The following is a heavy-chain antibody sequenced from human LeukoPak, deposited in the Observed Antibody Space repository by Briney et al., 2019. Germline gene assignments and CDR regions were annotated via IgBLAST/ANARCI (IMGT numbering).Heavy chain of an antibody. CDR2: IYASGST. CDR3: ARVFRKAGYNYDGFDI. D-gene: IGHD5-24*01. CDR1: GGSISSGDYY. Sequence: SETLSLTCTVSGGSISSGDYYWSWIRQPAGKGLEWIGRIYASGSTNYNRSLKSRVAISIDTSKNQFSLKLTSVTAADTALYYCARVFRKAGYNYDGFDIWGQGTMVTVSS. V-gene: IGHV4-61*02. J-gene: IGHJ3*02.